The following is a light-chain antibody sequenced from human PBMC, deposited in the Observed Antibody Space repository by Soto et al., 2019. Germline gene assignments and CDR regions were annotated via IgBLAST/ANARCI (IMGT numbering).Light chain of an antibody. CDR1: SSDVGAFNY. CDR3: CSYAVSSSYV. CDR2: DVS. V-gene: IGLV2-14*03. J-gene: IGLJ1*01. Sequence: QSALTQPASVSGSPGQAITISCSGTSSDVGAFNYVSWYQQHPGKAPKLMIYDVSNRPSGVSNRFSGSKSGNTATLTISGLPAEVEADYYCCSYAVSSSYVFGTGGKVTV.